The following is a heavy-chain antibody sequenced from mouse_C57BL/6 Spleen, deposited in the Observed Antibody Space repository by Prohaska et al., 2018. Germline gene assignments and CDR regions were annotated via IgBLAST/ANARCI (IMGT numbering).Heavy chain of an antibody. D-gene: IGHD1-1*01. CDR3: MGHGIIYGYFGV. Sequence: EVQLLETGGGLVQPGGSLGLSCEGSGFTFRGFWMSWVRQPPGKTLKWIGDINSDASVINYEPCRKNRVTIIRYNEKSMMYLQMRNVGTEDIATYFCMGHGIIYGYFGVWGTGTRVT. J-gene: IGHJ1*03. V-gene: IGHV11-2*01. CDR2: INSDASVI. CDR1: GFTFRGFW.